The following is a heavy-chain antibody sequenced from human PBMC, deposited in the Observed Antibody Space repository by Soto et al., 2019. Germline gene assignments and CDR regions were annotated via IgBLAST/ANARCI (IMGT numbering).Heavy chain of an antibody. D-gene: IGHD2-2*01. CDR1: GGSISSYY. CDR2: IYYSGST. CDR3: ARGRPQKGGYCSSTSCYSYYSYYMDV. J-gene: IGHJ6*03. Sequence: SETLSLTCTVSGGSISSYYWSWIRQPPGKGLEWIGYIYYSGSTNYNPSLKSRVTISVDTSKNQFSLKLSSVTAADTAVYYCARGRPQKGGYCSSTSCYSYYSYYMDVWGKGTTVTVFS. V-gene: IGHV4-59*01.